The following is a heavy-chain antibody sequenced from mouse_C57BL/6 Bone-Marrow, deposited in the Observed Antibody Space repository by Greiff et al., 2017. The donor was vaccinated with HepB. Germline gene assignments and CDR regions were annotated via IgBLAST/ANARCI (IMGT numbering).Heavy chain of an antibody. CDR2: IYPGDGDT. D-gene: IGHD2-5*01. J-gene: IGHJ1*03. CDR3: ASQDSNHWYFDV. Sequence: VQLQQSGAELVKPGASVKISCKASGYAFSSYWMNWVKQRPGKGLEWIGQIYPGDGDTNYNGKFKGKATLTADNSSSTAYMQLSSLTSEDSAVYFCASQDSNHWYFDVWGTGTTVTVSS. CDR1: GYAFSSYW. V-gene: IGHV1-80*01.